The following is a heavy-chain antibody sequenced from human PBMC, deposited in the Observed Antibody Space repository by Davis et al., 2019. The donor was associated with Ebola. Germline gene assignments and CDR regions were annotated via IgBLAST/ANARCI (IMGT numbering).Heavy chain of an antibody. CDR2: IYYSGST. D-gene: IGHD2-15*01. J-gene: IGHJ6*04. CDR3: ARVGVVVVAASLYYYYGMDV. V-gene: IGHV4-30-4*01. CDR1: GGSISSGDYY. Sequence: MPSETLSLTCTVSGGSISSGDYYWSWIRQPPGKGLEWIGYIYYSGSTYYNPSLKSRVTISVDTSKNQFSLKLSSVTAADTAVYYCARVGVVVVAASLYYYYGMDVWGKGTTVTVSS.